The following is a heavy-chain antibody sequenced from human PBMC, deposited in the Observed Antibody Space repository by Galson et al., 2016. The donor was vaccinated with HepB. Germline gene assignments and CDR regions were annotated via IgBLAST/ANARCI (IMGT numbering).Heavy chain of an antibody. J-gene: IGHJ5*02. CDR3: ARRHGDPLPVHDSWSAYPASEVVVGASGWFDP. CDR2: IDSTGTT. CDR1: GGSFSGFY. D-gene: IGHD3-3*01. Sequence: SETLSRTCGVYGGSFSGFYWSWIRQSPGKGLEWIAEIDSTGTTNYRPSLKSRVTISVDTSKNQFSLKMTSVTAADTAVYFCARRHGDPLPVHDSWSAYPASEVVVGASGWFDPWGQGTLVTVSS. V-gene: IGHV4-34*01.